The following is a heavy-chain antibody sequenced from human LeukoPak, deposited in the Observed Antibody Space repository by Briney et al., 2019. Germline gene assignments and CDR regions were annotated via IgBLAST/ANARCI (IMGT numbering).Heavy chain of an antibody. CDR2: IYYSGST. D-gene: IGHD7-27*01. CDR3: ARDPWGSDWFDP. J-gene: IGHJ5*02. Sequence: ASETLSLTCTVSGGSIGSYYWSWIRQPPGKGLEWIGYIYYSGSTNYNPSLKSRVTISVDTSKNQFSLKLSSVTAADTAVYYCARDPWGSDWFDPWGQGTLVTVSS. V-gene: IGHV4-59*01. CDR1: GGSIGSYY.